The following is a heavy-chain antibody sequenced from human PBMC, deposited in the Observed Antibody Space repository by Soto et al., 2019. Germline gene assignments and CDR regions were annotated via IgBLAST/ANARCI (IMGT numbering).Heavy chain of an antibody. V-gene: IGHV4-30-4*01. CDR2: IYYRGST. CDR1: GGSISSGDYY. J-gene: IGHJ4*02. CDR3: ARSITMIVVDPLRFDS. D-gene: IGHD3-22*01. Sequence: SETLSLTCTVSGGSISSGDYYWNWIRQPPGKGLEWIGYIYYRGSTYYNPSLKSRVAISIDTSKNQFSLKLRSVTAADTAVYYCARSITMIVVDPLRFDSWGPGTLVTVS.